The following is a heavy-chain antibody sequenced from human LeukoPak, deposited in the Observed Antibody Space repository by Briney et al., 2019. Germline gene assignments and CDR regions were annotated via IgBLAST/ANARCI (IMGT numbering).Heavy chain of an antibody. J-gene: IGHJ4*02. CDR1: GYTFTSYG. Sequence: ASVKVSCKASGYTFTSYGISWVRHAPGQGLEWMGWISGYNGNTNYAQKLEGRVTMTTDTSTSTAYMELRSLSSDDTAVYYCARGYYDSSAYYSADYWGQGTLVTVSS. CDR2: ISGYNGNT. D-gene: IGHD3-22*01. V-gene: IGHV1-18*01. CDR3: ARGYYDSSAYYSADY.